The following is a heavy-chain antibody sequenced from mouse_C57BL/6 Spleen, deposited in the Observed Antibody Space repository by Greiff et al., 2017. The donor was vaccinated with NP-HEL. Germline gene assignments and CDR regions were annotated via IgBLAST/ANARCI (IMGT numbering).Heavy chain of an antibody. CDR1: GYAFTNYL. Sequence: AQLQQSGAELVRPGTSVKVSCKASGYAFTNYLIEWVKQRPGQGLEWIGVINPGSGGTNYNEKFKGKATLTADKSSSTAYMQLSSRTSEDSAVYFCARMDAYWGQGTLVTVSA. CDR3: ARMDAY. CDR2: INPGSGGT. J-gene: IGHJ3*01. V-gene: IGHV1-54*01.